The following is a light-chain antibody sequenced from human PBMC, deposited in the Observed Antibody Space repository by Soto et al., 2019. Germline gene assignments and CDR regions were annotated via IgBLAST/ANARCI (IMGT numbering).Light chain of an antibody. V-gene: IGKV2-28*01. Sequence: DIVLIQSPLSLPVTPGEPASISCKSSQSLLHSNGHNYLDWFLQKPRQSPQLLIYLGSNRASVVPARFSGSGSGTDFTLKISRVEAEDVGVYYCLQTQQTWSFGQGTKVEIK. J-gene: IGKJ1*01. CDR3: LQTQQTWS. CDR2: LGS. CDR1: QSLLHSNGHNY.